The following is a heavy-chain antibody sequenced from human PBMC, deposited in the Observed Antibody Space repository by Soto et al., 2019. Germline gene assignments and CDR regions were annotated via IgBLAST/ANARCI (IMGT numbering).Heavy chain of an antibody. D-gene: IGHD2-21*01. CDR3: ARRPVVVIAIPFDY. Sequence: PSETLSLTCAVYGGSFSGYYWSWIRQPPGKGLEWIGEINHSGSTNYNPSLKSRVTISVDTSKNQFSLKLSSVTAADTAVYYCARRPVVVIAIPFDYWGQGTLVTVSS. CDR2: INHSGST. J-gene: IGHJ4*02. CDR1: GGSFSGYY. V-gene: IGHV4-34*01.